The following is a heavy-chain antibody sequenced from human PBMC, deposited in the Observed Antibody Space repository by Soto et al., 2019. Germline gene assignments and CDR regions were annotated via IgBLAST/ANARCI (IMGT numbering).Heavy chain of an antibody. CDR3: ARDLDASGSYFTNY. D-gene: IGHD3-10*01. J-gene: IGHJ4*02. CDR2: ISPHKGDT. V-gene: IGHV1-18*01. Sequence: ASVKVSCKTSGYTFSSIGISWVRQAPGQGLEWMGWISPHKGDTYYAQRLQGRVTMTTDTSTSTAYMELRSLRSDDTAVYFCARDLDASGSYFTNYWGQGTLVTVSS. CDR1: GYTFSSIG.